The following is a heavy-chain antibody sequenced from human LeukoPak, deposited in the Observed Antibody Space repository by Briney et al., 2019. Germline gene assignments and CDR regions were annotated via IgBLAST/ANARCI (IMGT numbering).Heavy chain of an antibody. J-gene: IGHJ4*02. CDR2: IRYDGSNK. Sequence: PGGSLRLSCAASGFTFSSYGMHWVRQAPGKGLEWVAFIRYDGSNKYYADSVKGRFTISRDNSKNTLYLQMNSLRAEDTAVYYCARDNADSSGYSGWDYWGQGTLVTVSS. D-gene: IGHD3-22*01. CDR3: ARDNADSSGYSGWDY. V-gene: IGHV3-30*02. CDR1: GFTFSSYG.